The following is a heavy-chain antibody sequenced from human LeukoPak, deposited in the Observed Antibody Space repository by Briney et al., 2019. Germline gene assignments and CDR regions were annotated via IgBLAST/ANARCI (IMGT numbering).Heavy chain of an antibody. CDR3: AKDSRIAARRVAFDY. CDR2: ISESGVST. Sequence: PGGSLRLSCAASGFTFSRYAMSWVRQAPGKGLEWGSGISESGVSTYYTDSVKGRFTISRDNSKNTLYLQMNSLRVEDTAVYYCAKDSRIAARRVAFDYWGQGTLVTVSS. CDR1: GFTFSRYA. J-gene: IGHJ4*02. V-gene: IGHV3-23*01. D-gene: IGHD6-6*01.